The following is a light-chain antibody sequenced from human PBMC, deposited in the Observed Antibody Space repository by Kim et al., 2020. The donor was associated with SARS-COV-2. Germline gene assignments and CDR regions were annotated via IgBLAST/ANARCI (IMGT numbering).Light chain of an antibody. CDR2: DAS. J-gene: IGKJ5*01. V-gene: IGKV1-16*01. CDR1: QGISTN. Sequence: DIQMTQSPSSLSASVGDRVTITCRASQGISTNLAWFQQKPGEAPKSLIYDASSLQGGVPSRFSASGSGQDFTLTISSLQPADFAIYFCQQYNSHPFTFGQGTRLEIK. CDR3: QQYNSHPFT.